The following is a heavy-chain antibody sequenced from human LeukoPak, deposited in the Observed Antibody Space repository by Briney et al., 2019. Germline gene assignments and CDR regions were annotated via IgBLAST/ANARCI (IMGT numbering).Heavy chain of an antibody. V-gene: IGHV4-38-2*02. D-gene: IGHD4-23*01. CDR1: GYSISSGYY. Sequence: SETLSLTCTVSGYSISSGYYWGWIRQPPGKGLEWIGTIFHSGSTYYNPSLKSRVAISVDTSKNQFSLKLSSVTAADTAVYYCARVAPGTVVTAVYYMDVWGKGTTVTVSS. J-gene: IGHJ6*03. CDR3: ARVAPGTVVTAVYYMDV. CDR2: IFHSGST.